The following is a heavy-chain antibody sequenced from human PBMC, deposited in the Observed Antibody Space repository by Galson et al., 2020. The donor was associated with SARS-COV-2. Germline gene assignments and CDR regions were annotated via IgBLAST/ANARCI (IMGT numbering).Heavy chain of an antibody. CDR3: AKDSGAGYDS. D-gene: IGHD1-26*01. V-gene: IGHV3-23*01. J-gene: IGHJ4*02. Sequence: GESLKISCAASGFTFSSYAMSWVRQAPGKGLEWVSAISGSGGSTYYADSVKGRSTISRDNSKNTLYLQMNSLKAEDTAVYYFAKDSGAGYDSWGQGTLVTVSS. CDR1: GFTFSSYA. CDR2: ISGSGGST.